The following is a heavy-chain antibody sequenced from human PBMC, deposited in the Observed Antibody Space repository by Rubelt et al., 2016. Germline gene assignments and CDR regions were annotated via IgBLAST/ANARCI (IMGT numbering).Heavy chain of an antibody. J-gene: IGHJ6*02. Sequence: GKGLEWVANIKQDGSEKYYVDSVKGRFTISRDNAKNSLYLQMNSLRAEDTAVYYCARDLRGGYSYAGYYYYGMDVWGQGTTVTVSS. CDR2: IKQDGSEK. D-gene: IGHD5-18*01. V-gene: IGHV3-7*03. CDR3: ARDLRGGYSYAGYYYYGMDV.